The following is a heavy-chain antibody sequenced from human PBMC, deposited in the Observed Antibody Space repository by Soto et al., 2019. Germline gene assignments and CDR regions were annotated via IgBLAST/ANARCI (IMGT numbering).Heavy chain of an antibody. V-gene: IGHV4-59*01. Sequence: SETLSLTCTVSGGSISSYYWGWIRQPPGKGLEWIGYIYYSGSTNYNPSLKSRVTISVDTSKNQFSLKLSSVTAADTAVYYCARHGSYYYGSGQFDPWGQGTLVTVSS. J-gene: IGHJ5*02. CDR3: ARHGSYYYGSGQFDP. CDR2: IYYSGST. D-gene: IGHD3-10*01. CDR1: GGSISSYY.